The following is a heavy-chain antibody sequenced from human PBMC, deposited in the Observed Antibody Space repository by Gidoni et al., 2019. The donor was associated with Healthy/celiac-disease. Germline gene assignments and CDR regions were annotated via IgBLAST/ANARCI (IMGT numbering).Heavy chain of an antibody. V-gene: IGHV4-39*07. CDR2: LYYGWGP. J-gene: IGHJ4*02. CDR1: GGSSSSSSYY. CDR3: ATLFWRGYSFDY. D-gene: IGHD3-3*01. Sequence: QLQLQESGPGLVKPSETLSRTCTVSGGSSSSSSYYWGWIRQPPGKGLEWMGSLYYGWGPYYHPSLKSRVTISVDTSKNQFSLKLSSVTAAATAVYYCATLFWRGYSFDYWGQGTLVTVSS.